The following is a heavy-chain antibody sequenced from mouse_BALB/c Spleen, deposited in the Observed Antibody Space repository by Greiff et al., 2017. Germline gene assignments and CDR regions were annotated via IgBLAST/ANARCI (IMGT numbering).Heavy chain of an antibody. D-gene: IGHD3-2*01. CDR3: ARAGRQLGPYFDY. V-gene: IGHV1-12*01. CDR1: GYTFTSYN. Sequence: QVQLQQPGAELVKPGASVKMSCKASGYTFTSYNMHWVKQTPGQGLEWIGAIYPGNGDTSYNQKFKGKATLTADKSSSTAYMQLSSLTSEDSAVYYCARAGRQLGPYFDYWGQGTTLTVSS. J-gene: IGHJ2*01. CDR2: IYPGNGDT.